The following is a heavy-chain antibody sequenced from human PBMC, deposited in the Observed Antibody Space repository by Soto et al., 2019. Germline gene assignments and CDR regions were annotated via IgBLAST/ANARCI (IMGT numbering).Heavy chain of an antibody. Sequence: XETLSVPFAVHSGSFSGFYWAWIRQPPGKGLEWIGEINHSGSSNYNPPRKSRVTMSLDTSRNQFSLSLNSVTAADTAVYYCERMAGPWYFDFWGRGTLVTVSS. J-gene: IGHJ2*01. CDR1: SGSFSGFY. CDR2: INHSGSS. V-gene: IGHV4-34*01. CDR3: ERMAGPWYFDF.